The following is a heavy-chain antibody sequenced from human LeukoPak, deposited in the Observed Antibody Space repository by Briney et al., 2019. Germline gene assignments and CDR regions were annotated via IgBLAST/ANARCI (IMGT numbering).Heavy chain of an antibody. CDR1: GGTFSSYA. CDR2: IIPIFGTA. J-gene: IGHJ4*02. Sequence: SVTVSCKASGGTFSSYAISWVRQAPGQGLEWMGGIIPIFGTANYAQKFQGRVTMTADESTSTAYMELSSLRSEDTAVYYCARDRAPAGEGFGDKLPYDYWGQGTLVTVSS. CDR3: ARDRAPAGEGFGDKLPYDY. V-gene: IGHV1-69*13. D-gene: IGHD3-10*01.